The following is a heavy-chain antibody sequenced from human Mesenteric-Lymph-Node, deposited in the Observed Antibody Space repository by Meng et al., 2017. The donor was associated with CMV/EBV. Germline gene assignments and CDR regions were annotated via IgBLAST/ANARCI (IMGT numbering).Heavy chain of an antibody. CDR1: GGSVSSGSYY. J-gene: IGHJ4*02. V-gene: IGHV4-61*01. D-gene: IGHD2-15*01. CDR3: ARRLRLWGIVVVVAATGYFDY. Sequence: SETLSLTCTVSGGSVSSGSYYWSWIRQPPGKGLEWIGYIYYSGSTTYNPSLKSRVTISLDTSKNQFSLKVSSVTAADTAVYYCARRLRLWGIVVVVAATGYFDYWGQGTLVTVSS. CDR2: IYYSGST.